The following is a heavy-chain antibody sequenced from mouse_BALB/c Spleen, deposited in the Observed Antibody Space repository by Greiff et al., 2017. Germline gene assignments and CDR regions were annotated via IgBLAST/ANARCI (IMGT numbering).Heavy chain of an antibody. CDR2: INPYNDGT. Sequence: VQLKESGPELVKPGASVKMSCKASGYTFTSYVMHWVKQKPGQGLEWTGYINPYNDGTKYNEKFKGKATLTSDKSSSTAYMELSSLTSEDSAVYYCARETVYYFDYWGQGTTLTVSS. J-gene: IGHJ2*01. V-gene: IGHV1-14*01. CDR1: GYTFTSYV. CDR3: ARETVYYFDY.